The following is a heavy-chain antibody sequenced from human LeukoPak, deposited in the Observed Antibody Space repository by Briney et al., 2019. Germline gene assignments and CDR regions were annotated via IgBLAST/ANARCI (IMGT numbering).Heavy chain of an antibody. V-gene: IGHV3-7*01. J-gene: IGHJ3*02. CDR1: GFTFRTYW. CDR3: AREGISPMYDI. D-gene: IGHD2-15*01. CDR2: IKQDGSEK. Sequence: PGGSLRLSCVASGFTFRTYWMNWVRQTPGKGLEWLANIKQDGSEKYFVDSMKGRLTISRDNTKNSLYLQMNSLRAEDTAVYYCAREGISPMYDIWGQGTMVTVSS.